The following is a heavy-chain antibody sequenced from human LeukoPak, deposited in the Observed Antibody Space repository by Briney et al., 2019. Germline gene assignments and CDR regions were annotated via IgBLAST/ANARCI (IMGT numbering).Heavy chain of an antibody. J-gene: IGHJ4*02. D-gene: IGHD1-1*01. CDR3: ASGTTGTTSS. V-gene: IGHV4-34*01. CDR1: GGSFSGYY. Sequence: SETLSLTCAVYGGSFSGYYWSWIRQPPGKGLEWIGEINHSGSTNYNPSLKSRVTISVDTSKNQFSLKLSSVTAADTAVYYCASGTTGTTSSWGQGTLVTVSS. CDR2: INHSGST.